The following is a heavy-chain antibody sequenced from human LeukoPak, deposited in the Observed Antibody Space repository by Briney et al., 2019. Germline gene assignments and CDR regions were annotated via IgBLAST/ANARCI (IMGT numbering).Heavy chain of an antibody. CDR3: ARILDRDI. J-gene: IGHJ3*02. V-gene: IGHV4-4*07. CDR2: IHATGST. CDR1: GGPITNSY. Sequence: PSETLSFTCTVSGGPITNSYWSWIRHSAGTGMEWIGRIHATGSTDYSPSLTSRVSMSLDMPTKQFSLTLSAVTAADTATYYCARILDRDIWGQGTLVTVSP. D-gene: IGHD3-22*01.